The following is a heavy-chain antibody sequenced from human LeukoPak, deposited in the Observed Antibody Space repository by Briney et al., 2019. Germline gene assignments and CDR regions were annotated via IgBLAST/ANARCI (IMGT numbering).Heavy chain of an antibody. D-gene: IGHD4-17*01. Sequence: GGSLRLSCAASGFTFSSSWMHWVRQVPGKGLVWVSVIFSDGSSYYADSVKGRFTISGDRSKNTLYLQMNSLRAEDTAVYYCARGTSVTPDYWGQGTLVTVSS. V-gene: IGHV3-53*01. CDR3: ARGTSVTPDY. CDR1: GFTFSSSW. J-gene: IGHJ4*02. CDR2: IFSDGSS.